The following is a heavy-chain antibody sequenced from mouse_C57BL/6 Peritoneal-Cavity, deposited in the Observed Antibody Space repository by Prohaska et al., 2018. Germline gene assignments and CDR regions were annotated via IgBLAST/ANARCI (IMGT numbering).Heavy chain of an antibody. CDR1: GIDFSRYW. D-gene: IGHD4-1*01. V-gene: IGHV4-1*01. J-gene: IGHJ4*01. CDR3: ARQLGEDAMDY. CDR2: INPDSSTI. Sequence: EVKLLQSGGGLVQPGGSLKLTCAASGIDFSRYWMSWVRRAPGKGLEWIGEINPDSSTINYAPSLKDKFIISRDNAKNTLYLQMSKERSEDTALYYCARQLGEDAMDYWGQGTSVTVSS.